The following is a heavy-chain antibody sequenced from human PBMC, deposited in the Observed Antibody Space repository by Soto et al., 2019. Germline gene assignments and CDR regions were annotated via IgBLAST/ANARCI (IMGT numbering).Heavy chain of an antibody. J-gene: IGHJ4*02. Sequence: QVQVVESGGGVVQPGRSLRLSCAASGFTFSSCDMHWVRQAPGKGLEWLAVITYDGNKKYYADSVKGRFTISRDNSKNPLYLRMGSLGPDDTAGYYWAKATGANNGDDFFFDSWGQGTLVTVS. D-gene: IGHD5-12*01. CDR1: GFTFSSCD. CDR3: AKATGANNGDDFFFDS. V-gene: IGHV3-30*18. CDR2: ITYDGNKK.